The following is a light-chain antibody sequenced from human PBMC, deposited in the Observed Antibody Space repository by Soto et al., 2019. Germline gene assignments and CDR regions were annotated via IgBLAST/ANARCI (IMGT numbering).Light chain of an antibody. CDR1: QSVSSSY. J-gene: IGKJ1*01. Sequence: EIVLTQSPGTLSLSPGERATLSCRASQSVSSSYLAWYQRKPGQAPRLLIYDASSRATGIPDRFSGSGSGTDFTLTISRLEPEYFAVYYCQEYGSSRPFGQGTKVDIK. CDR3: QEYGSSRP. CDR2: DAS. V-gene: IGKV3-20*01.